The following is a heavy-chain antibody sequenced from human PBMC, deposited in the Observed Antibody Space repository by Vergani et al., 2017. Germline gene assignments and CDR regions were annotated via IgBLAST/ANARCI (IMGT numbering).Heavy chain of an antibody. Sequence: QVQLQQWGAGLLKPSETLSLTCAVYGGSFSGYYWSWIRQPPGKGLEWIGEINHSGSTNYNPSLKSRVTISVDTSKNQFSLKLSSVTAADTAVYYCARDRQVLRFLEWSNIQGSYGMDVWGQGP. J-gene: IGHJ6*02. CDR1: GGSFSGYY. V-gene: IGHV4-34*01. CDR3: ARDRQVLRFLEWSNIQGSYGMDV. CDR2: INHSGST. D-gene: IGHD3-3*01.